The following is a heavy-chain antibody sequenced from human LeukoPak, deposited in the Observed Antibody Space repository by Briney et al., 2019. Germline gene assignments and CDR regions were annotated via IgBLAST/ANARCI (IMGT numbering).Heavy chain of an antibody. J-gene: IGHJ4*02. D-gene: IGHD3-22*01. CDR2: ISGSGGST. V-gene: IGHV3-23*01. Sequence: GGSLRLSCAASGFTFSSYAMSWVRQAPGKGLEWVSAISGSGGSTYYADSVKGRFTISRDNSKNTLYLQMNSLRAEDTAVYYCAKDYYYDSSGYSFDYWGQGTRVTVSS. CDR1: GFTFSSYA. CDR3: AKDYYYDSSGYSFDY.